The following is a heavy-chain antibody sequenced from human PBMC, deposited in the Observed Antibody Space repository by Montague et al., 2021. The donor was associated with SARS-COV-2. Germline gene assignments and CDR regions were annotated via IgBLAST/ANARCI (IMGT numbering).Heavy chain of an antibody. D-gene: IGHD3-3*01. CDR2: KYYSGST. CDR3: ATIPSSITIFGVVQGYYFDD. J-gene: IGHJ4*02. V-gene: IGHV4-39*01. Sequence: SETLSLTCTVSGASISSRSYYWGWIRQPPGKGLEWIGFKYYSGSTYYNPTLKSRVTISVDTSKNQLSLKLSSVTAADTAVYYCATIPSSITIFGVVQGYYFDDWGQGTLVTVSS. CDR1: GASISSRSYY.